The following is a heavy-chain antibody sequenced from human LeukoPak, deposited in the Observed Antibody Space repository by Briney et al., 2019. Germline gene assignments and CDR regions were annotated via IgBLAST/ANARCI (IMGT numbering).Heavy chain of an antibody. J-gene: IGHJ6*02. CDR1: GGSISSYY. CDR2: IYYSGST. Sequence: SETLSLTCTVSGGSISSYYWSWIWQPPGKGLEWIGYIYYSGSTNYNPSLKSRVTISVDTSKNQFSLKLSSVTAADTAVYYCARLGVNYDANYYYGMDVWGQGTTVTVSS. V-gene: IGHV4-59*01. CDR3: ARLGVNYDANYYYGMDV. D-gene: IGHD4/OR15-4a*01.